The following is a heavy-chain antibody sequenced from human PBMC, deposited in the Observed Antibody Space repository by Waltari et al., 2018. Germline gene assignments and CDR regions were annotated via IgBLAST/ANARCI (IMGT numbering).Heavy chain of an antibody. CDR3: ARWRSYYYGSGSYQP. CDR1: GGSFSGYY. V-gene: IGHV4-34*01. Sequence: QVQLQQWGAGLLKPSETLSLTCAVYGGSFSGYYWSWLRQPPGKGLEWIGEINHSGSTNYNPSLKSRVTISVDTSKNQFSLKLSSVTAADTAVYYCARWRSYYYGSGSYQPWGQGTLVTVSS. CDR2: INHSGST. D-gene: IGHD3-10*01. J-gene: IGHJ5*02.